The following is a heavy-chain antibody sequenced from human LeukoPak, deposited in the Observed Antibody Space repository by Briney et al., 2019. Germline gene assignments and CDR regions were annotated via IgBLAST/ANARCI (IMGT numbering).Heavy chain of an antibody. Sequence: SETLSLTCTVSGGSISSSSYYWGWIRQPPGKGLEWIGYIYYSGSTNYNPSLKSRVTISVDTSKNQFSLKLSSVTAADTAVYYCARVQTLYYYGMDVWGQGTTVTVSS. CDR1: GGSISSSSYY. CDR2: IYYSGST. V-gene: IGHV4-61*05. CDR3: ARVQTLYYYGMDV. J-gene: IGHJ6*02.